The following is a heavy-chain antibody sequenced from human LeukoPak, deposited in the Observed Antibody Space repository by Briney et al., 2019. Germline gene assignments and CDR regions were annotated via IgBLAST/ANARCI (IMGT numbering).Heavy chain of an antibody. J-gene: IGHJ6*04. CDR3: ARDLEMALYGSGNHYYYGMDV. CDR1: GFTFSSYA. CDR2: ISYDGSNK. Sequence: PGRSLRLSCAASGFTFSSYAMHWVRQAPGKGLEWVAVISYDGSNKYYADSVKGRFTISRDNSKNTLYLQMNSLRAEDTAVYYFARDLEMALYGSGNHYYYGMDVWGKGTTVTVSS. D-gene: IGHD3-10*01. V-gene: IGHV3-30*04.